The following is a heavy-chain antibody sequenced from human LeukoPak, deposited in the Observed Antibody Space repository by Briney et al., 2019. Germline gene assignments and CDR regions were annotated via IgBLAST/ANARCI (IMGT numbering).Heavy chain of an antibody. CDR1: GGSISSYY. Sequence: SETLSLTCTVSGGSISSYYWSWIRQPPGKGLEWIGYIYYSGSTNYNPSLKSRVTISVDTSKNQFSLKLSSVTAADTAVYYCARPSTGPYGSGSYYNFRYYYYMDVWGKGTTVTISS. D-gene: IGHD3-10*01. V-gene: IGHV4-59*12. CDR2: IYYSGST. J-gene: IGHJ6*03. CDR3: ARPSTGPYGSGSYYNFRYYYYMDV.